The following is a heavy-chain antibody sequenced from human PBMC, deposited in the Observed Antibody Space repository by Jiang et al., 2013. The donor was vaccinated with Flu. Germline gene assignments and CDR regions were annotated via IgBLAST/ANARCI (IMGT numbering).Heavy chain of an antibody. J-gene: IGHJ4*02. D-gene: IGHD3-10*01. CDR2: INHSGST. CDR3: ARRRITMVRGVIAGFDY. CDR1: GGSFSGYY. V-gene: IGHV4-34*01. Sequence: LLKPSETLSLTCAVYGGSFSGYYWSWIRQPPGKGLEWIGEINHSGSTNYNPSLKSRVTISVDTSKNQFSLKLSSVTAADTAVYYCARRRITMVRGVIAGFDYWGQGTLVTVSS.